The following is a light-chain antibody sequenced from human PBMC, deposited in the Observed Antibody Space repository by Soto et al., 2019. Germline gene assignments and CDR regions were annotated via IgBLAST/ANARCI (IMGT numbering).Light chain of an antibody. CDR1: QSISSW. CDR2: DAS. CDR3: QQYNSYSPT. V-gene: IGKV1-5*01. Sequence: DIQMTQSPSTLSASVGDRVTITCRASQSISSWLAWYQQKPGKAPKLLIYDASSLESGVPSRFSGSGSGTKFPLTISSLQPDDFATYYCQQYNSYSPTFGQGTKLDIK. J-gene: IGKJ1*01.